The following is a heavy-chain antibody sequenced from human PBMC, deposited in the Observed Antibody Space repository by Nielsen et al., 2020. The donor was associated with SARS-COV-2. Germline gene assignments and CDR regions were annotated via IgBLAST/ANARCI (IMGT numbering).Heavy chain of an antibody. Sequence: GGSLRLSCAASGFTFSTYGMHWVRQAPGKGLEWVSVIYSGGSTYYADSVKGRFTISRDNAKNSLYLQMNSLRAEDTAVYYCARDSDSFAYSRADDWGQGTLVTVSS. D-gene: IGHD5-18*01. CDR3: ARDSDSFAYSRADD. V-gene: IGHV3-NL1*01. CDR1: GFTFSTYG. CDR2: IYSGGST. J-gene: IGHJ4*02.